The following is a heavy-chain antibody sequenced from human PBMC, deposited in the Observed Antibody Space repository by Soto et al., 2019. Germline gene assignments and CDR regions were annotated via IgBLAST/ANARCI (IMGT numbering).Heavy chain of an antibody. Sequence: ASVKVSCKASGYTFTSYAMHWVRQAPGQRLEWMGWINAGNGNTKYSQKFQGRVTITRDTSASTAYMELSSLRSEDTAVYYCARGDRYCTNGVCWTDNWFDPWGQGNLVTVSS. CDR2: INAGNGNT. D-gene: IGHD2-8*01. CDR1: GYTFTSYA. CDR3: ARGDRYCTNGVCWTDNWFDP. V-gene: IGHV1-3*01. J-gene: IGHJ5*02.